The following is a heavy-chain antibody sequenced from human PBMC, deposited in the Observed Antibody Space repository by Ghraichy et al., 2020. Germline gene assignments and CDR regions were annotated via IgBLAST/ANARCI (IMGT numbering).Heavy chain of an antibody. CDR1: GFTFSSYS. V-gene: IGHV3-21*01. D-gene: IGHD5-24*01. Sequence: GGSLRLSCAASGFTFSSYSMNWVRQAPGKGLEWVSSISSSSSYIYYADSVKGRFTISRDNAKNSLYLQMNSLRAEDTAVYYCARSGRRDGYNTYYFDYWGQGTLVTVS. J-gene: IGHJ4*02. CDR3: ARSGRRDGYNTYYFDY. CDR2: ISSSSSYI.